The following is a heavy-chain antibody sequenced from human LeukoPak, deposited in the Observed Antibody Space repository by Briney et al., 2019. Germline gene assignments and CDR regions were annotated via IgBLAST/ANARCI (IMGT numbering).Heavy chain of an antibody. D-gene: IGHD4-17*01. J-gene: IGHJ4*02. V-gene: IGHV3-7*01. CDR2: IKQDGSEK. CDR1: GFTLNNYW. CDR3: ARGNDYGDYVGIYFDY. Sequence: GGSLRLSCAASGFTLNNYWMSWVRQAPGKGLEWVANIKQDGSEKYYVGPVKGRFTISRDNAKNSFYLQMNSLRAEDTAVYHCARGNDYGDYVGIYFDYWGQGTLVTVSS.